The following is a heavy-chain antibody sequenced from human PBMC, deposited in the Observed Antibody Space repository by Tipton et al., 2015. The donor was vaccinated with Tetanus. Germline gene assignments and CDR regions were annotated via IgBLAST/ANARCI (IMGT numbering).Heavy chain of an antibody. CDR2: IYYSGSS. V-gene: IGHV4-39*07. CDR3: ARGGRDAYNNPLGAFDV. CDR1: GASMSSSSYY. J-gene: IGHJ3*01. D-gene: IGHD5-24*01. Sequence: LRLSCNVSGASMSSSSYYWDWIRQPPGKGLEWIGSIYYSGSSYYNPSLESRVTISVDTSKNQFSLRLRSVAAADTAVYYCARGGRDAYNNPLGAFDVWGRGTTVTVSS.